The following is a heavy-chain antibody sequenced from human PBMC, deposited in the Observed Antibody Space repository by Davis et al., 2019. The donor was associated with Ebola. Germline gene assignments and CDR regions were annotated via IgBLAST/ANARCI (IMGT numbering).Heavy chain of an antibody. Sequence: PGGSLRLSCVVSGFTFNNHGMSWVRQAPGKGLEWVSIISGRGTTIYYADSVKGRFTISRDNSRDTLFLQMNNLRADDTAVYYCAKGPKSGSLDYWGQGTLVTVSS. CDR2: ISGRGTTI. CDR3: AKGPKSGSLDY. D-gene: IGHD1-26*01. V-gene: IGHV3-23*01. CDR1: GFTFNNHG. J-gene: IGHJ4*02.